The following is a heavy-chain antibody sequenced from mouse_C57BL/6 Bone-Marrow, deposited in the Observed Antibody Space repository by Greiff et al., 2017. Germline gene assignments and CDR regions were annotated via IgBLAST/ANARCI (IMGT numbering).Heavy chain of an antibody. D-gene: IGHD1-1*01. CDR3: ARQGYYGSIFYWYFDV. Sequence: EVKLVESGGDLVKPGGSLKLSCAASGFTFSSYGMSWVRQTPDKRLEWVATISSGGSYTYYPDSVKGRFTISRDNAKNTLYLQMSSLKSEDTAMYYCARQGYYGSIFYWYFDVWGTGTTVTVSS. CDR2: ISSGGSYT. CDR1: GFTFSSYG. V-gene: IGHV5-6*01. J-gene: IGHJ1*03.